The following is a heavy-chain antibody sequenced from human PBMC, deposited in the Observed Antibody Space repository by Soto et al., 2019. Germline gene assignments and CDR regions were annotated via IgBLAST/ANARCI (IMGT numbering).Heavy chain of an antibody. J-gene: IGHJ4*02. V-gene: IGHV2-5*02. D-gene: IGHD3-3*01. Sequence: HITLNESGPTQVNPSQALTLTSTFSGFSLTTSGVGVGWIRQSPGKAPEWLALIYWDDDKRYSPSLKSRITIPKDNTKDQVVLTMADLDPADTAASYCAHRVLRTVFGLVTTTAIYFDFWGQGNPVAVSS. CDR3: AHRVLRTVFGLVTTTAIYFDF. CDR1: GFSLTTSGVG. CDR2: IYWDDDK.